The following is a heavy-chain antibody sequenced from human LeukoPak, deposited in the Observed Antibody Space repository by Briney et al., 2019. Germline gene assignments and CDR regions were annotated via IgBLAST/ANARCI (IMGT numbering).Heavy chain of an antibody. CDR3: ARIPRLDDYTGYFDY. CDR1: GGSISSYY. J-gene: IGHJ4*02. Sequence: SETLSLTCTVSGGSISSYYWSWIRQPPGKGLEWIGYIYYSGSTNYNPSLKSRVTISVDTSKNQFSLKLSSVTAADTAVYYCARIPRLDDYTGYFDYWGQGTLVTVSS. CDR2: IYYSGST. V-gene: IGHV4-59*01. D-gene: IGHD4-11*01.